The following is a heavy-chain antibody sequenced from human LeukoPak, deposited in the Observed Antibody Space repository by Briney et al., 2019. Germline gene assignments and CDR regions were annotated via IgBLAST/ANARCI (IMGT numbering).Heavy chain of an antibody. CDR2: IYYSGST. CDR1: GGSISSHY. J-gene: IGHJ3*02. Sequence: SETLSLTCTVSGGSISSHYWSWIRQPPGKGLEWIGYIYYSGSTNYNPSLRSRVTISVDTSKNQFSLKLSSVTAADTAVYYCARAPNMIVGDDAFDIWGQGTMVTVSS. CDR3: ARAPNMIVGDDAFDI. V-gene: IGHV4-59*11. D-gene: IGHD1-26*01.